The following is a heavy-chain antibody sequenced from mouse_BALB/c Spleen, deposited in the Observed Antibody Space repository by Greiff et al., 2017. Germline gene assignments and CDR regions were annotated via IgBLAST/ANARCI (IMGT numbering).Heavy chain of an antibody. V-gene: IGHV2-9*02. J-gene: IGHJ2*01. CDR3: ARSEILYFDY. CDR2: IWAGGST. CDR1: GFSLTSYG. Sequence: VKLVESGPGLVAPSQSLSITCTVSGFSLTSYGVHWVRQPPGKGLEWLGVIWAGGSTNYNSALMSRLSISKDNSKSQVFLKMNSLQTDDTAMYYCARSEILYFDYWGQGTTLTVSS.